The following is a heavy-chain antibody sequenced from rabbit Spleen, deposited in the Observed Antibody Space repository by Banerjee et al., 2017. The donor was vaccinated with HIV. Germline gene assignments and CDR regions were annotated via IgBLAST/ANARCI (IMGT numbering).Heavy chain of an antibody. D-gene: IGHD1-1*01. J-gene: IGHJ6*01. CDR2: IDAGSSGFT. V-gene: IGHV1S40*01. CDR1: GLDFSSSYW. Sequence: QSLEESGGGLVKPGASLTLTCKASGLDFSSSYWICWVRQAPGKGLEWIACIDAGSSGFTYFASWAKGRFTISKTSSTTVTLQMTSLTAADTATYFCARDTSSSFSSYGMDLWGQGTLVTVS. CDR3: ARDTSSSFSSYGMDL.